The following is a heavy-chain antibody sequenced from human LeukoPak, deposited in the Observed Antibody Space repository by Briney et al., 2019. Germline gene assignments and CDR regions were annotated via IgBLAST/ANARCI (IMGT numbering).Heavy chain of an antibody. CDR2: MNPNSGNT. J-gene: IGHJ4*02. Sequence: ASVKVSCKASGYTFTSYDINWVRQATGQGLEGMGWMNPNSGNTGYAQKFQGRVTMTRNTSISTAYMGLGSLRSEDTAVYYCARAGGYCGRISCPYYFDYWGQGSLVAVSS. V-gene: IGHV1-8*01. D-gene: IGHD2-15*01. CDR3: ARAGGYCGRISCPYYFDY. CDR1: GYTFTSYD.